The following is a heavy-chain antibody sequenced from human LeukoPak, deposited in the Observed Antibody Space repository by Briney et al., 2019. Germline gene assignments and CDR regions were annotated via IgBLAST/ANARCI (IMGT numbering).Heavy chain of an antibody. CDR2: ISYDGSNK. CDR3: ARDVGYSSGWYDYYYGVDV. Sequence: PGGSLRLSCAASGFTFSIYAMHWVRQAPGKGLEWVTVISYDGSNKYYADSVKGRFTISRDDSKNTLYLQMNSPRAEDTAVYYCARDVGYSSGWYDYYYGVDVWGQGTTVTVSS. CDR1: GFTFSIYA. D-gene: IGHD6-19*01. V-gene: IGHV3-30-3*01. J-gene: IGHJ6*02.